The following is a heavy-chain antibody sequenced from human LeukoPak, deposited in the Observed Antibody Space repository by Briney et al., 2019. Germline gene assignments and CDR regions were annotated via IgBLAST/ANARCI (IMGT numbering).Heavy chain of an antibody. Sequence: ASVKVSCKASGGTFSSYAISWVRQAPGQGLEWMGWMNPNSGNTGYAQKFQGRVTMTRNSSISTAYMELSSLRSEDTAVYYCARKSTPSSGWTPFDYWGQGTLVTVSS. CDR1: GGTFSSYA. CDR2: MNPNSGNT. J-gene: IGHJ4*02. V-gene: IGHV1-8*02. D-gene: IGHD6-19*01. CDR3: ARKSTPSSGWTPFDY.